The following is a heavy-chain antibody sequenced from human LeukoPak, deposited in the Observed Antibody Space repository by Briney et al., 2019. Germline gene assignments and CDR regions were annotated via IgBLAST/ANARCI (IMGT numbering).Heavy chain of an antibody. CDR2: INPNSGGT. J-gene: IGHJ4*02. Sequence: ASVKVSFTAAGYTFTGYYMHWVRQAPGQGLEWMGWINPNSGGTNYAQKFQGRVTMTRDTSISTAYMELSRLRSDDTAVYYCARIQTGFGKLFSPEDFDYWGQGTLVTVSS. CDR1: GYTFTGYY. V-gene: IGHV1-2*02. CDR3: ARIQTGFGKLFSPEDFDY. D-gene: IGHD3-10*01.